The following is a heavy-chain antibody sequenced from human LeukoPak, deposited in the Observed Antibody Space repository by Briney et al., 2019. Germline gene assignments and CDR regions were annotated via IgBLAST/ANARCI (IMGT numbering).Heavy chain of an antibody. CDR3: ARLTRPDSSGEVDY. CDR2: IYYSGTT. Sequence: SETLSLTCTVAGGSISSSNYFWGWIRQPPGKGLEWIGNIYYSGTTHYNPSLKSRVTISVDTSKNQFSLKLSSVTAADTAVYYCARLTRPDSSGEVDYWGQGTLVSVSS. V-gene: IGHV4-39*01. CDR1: GGSISSSNYF. D-gene: IGHD3-22*01. J-gene: IGHJ4*02.